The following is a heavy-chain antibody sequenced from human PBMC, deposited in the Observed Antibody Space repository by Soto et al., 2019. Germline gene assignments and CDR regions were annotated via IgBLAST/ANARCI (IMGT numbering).Heavy chain of an antibody. D-gene: IGHD6-19*01. CDR3: AKEGENISGWANFYY. CDR1: GFTFSSYA. Sequence: EVQLLESGGGLVQPGGSLRLSCAASGFTFSSYAMSWVRQAPGKGLEWVSAISGSGGSTYYADSVKGRFTISRDNSTNTLYLQMNSLRSEDTAVYYWAKEGENISGWANFYYWAQGTLVTVSS. V-gene: IGHV3-23*01. CDR2: ISGSGGST. J-gene: IGHJ4*02.